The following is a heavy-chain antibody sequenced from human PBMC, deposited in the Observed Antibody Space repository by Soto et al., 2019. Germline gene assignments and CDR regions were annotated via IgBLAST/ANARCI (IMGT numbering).Heavy chain of an antibody. CDR1: GFSFSSYA. V-gene: IGHV3-23*01. CDR2: TSGSGGSA. Sequence: EVQLLQSGGGLVQPGVSLRISCVASGFSFSSYAMSWVRQAPGKGLEWVSSTSGSGGSAYYADSVKGRFNIARDNSKNAPHLEVSSLRAEDTAVYYCAKGGGLRNQIVYGYYFHGMDVWGQGTTVTVSS. D-gene: IGHD3-16*01. J-gene: IGHJ6*02. CDR3: AKGGGLRNQIVYGYYFHGMDV.